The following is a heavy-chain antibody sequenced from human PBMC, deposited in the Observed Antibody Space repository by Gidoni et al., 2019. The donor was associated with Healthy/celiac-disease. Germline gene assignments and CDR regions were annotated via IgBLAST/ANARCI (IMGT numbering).Heavy chain of an antibody. CDR2: ISGSGGRK. CDR1: GFTVSSYA. CDR3: AKETPSQQLAAPVDY. J-gene: IGHJ4*02. Sequence: EVQLLAAGGGLVQPGGSPRLYCAASGFTVSSYAMNWVRQAPGKGLEWVVAISGSGGRKYDADSVKGRFTIYRDNSKNTLYLQMNSLRAEDTAVYYCAKETPSQQLAAPVDYWGQGTMVTVSS. D-gene: IGHD6-6*01. V-gene: IGHV3-23*01.